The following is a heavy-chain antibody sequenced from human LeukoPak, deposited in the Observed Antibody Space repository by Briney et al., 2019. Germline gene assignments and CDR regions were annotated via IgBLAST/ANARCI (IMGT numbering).Heavy chain of an antibody. J-gene: IGHJ4*02. Sequence: SETLSLTCTVSGGSISSSSYYWGWIRQPPGKGLEWIGSFYYSGSTYYNPSLKSRVTISVDTSKNQFSLKLSSVTAADTAVYYCAKDFSGRSYYDFWSGYSVFDYWGQGTLVTVSS. CDR2: FYYSGST. V-gene: IGHV4-39*02. D-gene: IGHD3-3*01. CDR3: AKDFSGRSYYDFWSGYSVFDY. CDR1: GGSISSSSYY.